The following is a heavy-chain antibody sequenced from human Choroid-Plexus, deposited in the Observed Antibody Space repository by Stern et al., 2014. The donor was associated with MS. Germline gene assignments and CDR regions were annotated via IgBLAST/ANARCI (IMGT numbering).Heavy chain of an antibody. CDR2: VSYDGSHK. J-gene: IGHJ5*02. D-gene: IGHD2/OR15-2a*01. V-gene: IGHV3-30*18. CDR3: AKDRQYLTYFFDH. Sequence: VQLVESGGGVVQPGRPLRLSCAASGFTFGSCAMHWVRQAPGKGPEWVAGVSYDGSHKYYADSLKGRFTISRDNSQNTLYMQMSSLRAEDTAVYYCAKDRQYLTYFFDHWGQGSRVTVSS. CDR1: GFTFGSCA.